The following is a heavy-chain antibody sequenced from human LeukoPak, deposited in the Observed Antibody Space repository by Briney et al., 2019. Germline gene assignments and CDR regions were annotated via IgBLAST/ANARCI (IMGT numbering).Heavy chain of an antibody. CDR3: ARTGPSGYSHFDF. V-gene: IGHV1-3*01. J-gene: IGHJ4*02. CDR2: INAGNGNT. D-gene: IGHD3-22*01. Sequence: ASVKVSCKASGYTFTNYVMHWVRQAPGQRLEWMGWINAGNGNTKYSQNFQGRVTITRGTSASTTYMELSSLRSEDTAVYYCARTGPSGYSHFDFWGQGTLVTVSS. CDR1: GYTFTNYV.